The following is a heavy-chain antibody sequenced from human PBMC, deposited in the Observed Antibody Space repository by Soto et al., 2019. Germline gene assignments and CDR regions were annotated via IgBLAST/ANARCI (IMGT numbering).Heavy chain of an antibody. V-gene: IGHV4-30-2*01. J-gene: IGHJ4*02. Sequence: TLSLTCAVSGGSISSGGYYWSWIRQPPGKGLEWIGYIYHSGSTNYNPSLKSRVTISVDTSKNQFSLKLSSVTAADTAVYYCSRGRRTAVTIDYWGQGTLVTVSS. CDR2: IYHSGST. D-gene: IGHD4-17*01. CDR3: SRGRRTAVTIDY. CDR1: GGSISSGGYY.